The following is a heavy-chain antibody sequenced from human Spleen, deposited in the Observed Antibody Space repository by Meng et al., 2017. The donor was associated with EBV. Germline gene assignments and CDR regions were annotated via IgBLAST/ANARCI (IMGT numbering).Heavy chain of an antibody. V-gene: IGHV1-46*01. CDR2: INPGGGST. CDR3: ARELTMPGESDWFDP. CDR1: GYSFTSYY. J-gene: IGHJ5*02. D-gene: IGHD3-10*02. Sequence: QVQLGRSGAAVKKPGAVVKVSCKASGYSFTSYYLHWVRQAPGQGLEWMGVINPGGGSTTYAQKFQGRVTMTRDTSTSTVHMELSTLRSEDTAVYYCARELTMPGESDWFDPWGQGTLVTVSS.